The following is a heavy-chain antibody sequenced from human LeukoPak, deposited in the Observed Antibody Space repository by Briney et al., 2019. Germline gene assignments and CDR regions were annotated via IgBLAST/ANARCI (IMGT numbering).Heavy chain of an antibody. CDR2: ISGSGGST. CDR1: GFTFSSYA. D-gene: IGHD3-22*01. V-gene: IGHV3-23*01. CDR3: ATTRGDYYDSSGYPVP. J-gene: IGHJ5*02. Sequence: GASLRLSCAASGFTFSSYAMSWVRQAPGKGLEWVSAISGSGGSTYYADSVKGRFTISRDNSKSTLYLQMNSLRAEDTAVYYCATTRGDYYDSSGYPVPWGQGTLVTVSS.